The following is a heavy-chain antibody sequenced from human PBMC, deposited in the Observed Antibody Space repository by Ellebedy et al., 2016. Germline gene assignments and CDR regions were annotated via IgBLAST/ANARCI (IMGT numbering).Heavy chain of an antibody. CDR3: AKDDAADAFDI. CDR2: ISGSGGST. Sequence: GESLKISXAASGFSFSSYAMSWVRQAPGKGLEWVSSISGSGGSTYYADSVKGRFTISRDNSKNTLYLQMNSLRAEDTAVYYCAKDDAADAFDIWGQGTMVTVSS. D-gene: IGHD2-15*01. CDR1: GFSFSSYA. J-gene: IGHJ3*02. V-gene: IGHV3-23*01.